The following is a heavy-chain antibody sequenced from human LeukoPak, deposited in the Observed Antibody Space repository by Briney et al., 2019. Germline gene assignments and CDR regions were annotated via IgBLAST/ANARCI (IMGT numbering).Heavy chain of an antibody. J-gene: IGHJ4*02. D-gene: IGHD3-22*01. V-gene: IGHV1-69*13. CDR2: IIPIFGTA. Sequence: SVKVSCKASGGTFSSYAISWVRQAPGQGLEWMGGIIPIFGTANYAQKFQGRVTITADESTSTAYMELSSLRSEDTAVYYCARPKYYYDSSGYYLDYWGQGTLVTVSS. CDR1: GGTFSSYA. CDR3: ARPKYYYDSSGYYLDY.